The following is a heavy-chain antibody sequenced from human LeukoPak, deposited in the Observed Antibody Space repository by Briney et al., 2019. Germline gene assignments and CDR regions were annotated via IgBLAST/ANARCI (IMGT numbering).Heavy chain of an antibody. J-gene: IGHJ4*02. V-gene: IGHV5-51*01. Sequence: PGESLQISCQGSGSRFTSYWIGWVRQMPGKGLEWMGIIYPGDSDTRYSPSFQGQVTISADKSISTAYLQWSSLKASDTAMYYCARRSYDFWSGYNTPQPFDYGGQGTLVTVSA. CDR2: IYPGDSDT. D-gene: IGHD3-3*01. CDR1: GSRFTSYW. CDR3: ARRSYDFWSGYNTPQPFDY.